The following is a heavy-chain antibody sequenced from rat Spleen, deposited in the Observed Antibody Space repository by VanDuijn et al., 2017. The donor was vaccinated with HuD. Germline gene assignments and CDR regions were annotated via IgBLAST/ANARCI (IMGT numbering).Heavy chain of an antibody. D-gene: IGHD1-6*01. Sequence: QVQLKESGPGLVQPSQTLSLTCTVSGFSLTSYNVHWVRQPTGKGLEWMGVIWTGGSTDYNSALKSRLSISRDTSKSQVFLKMNSLQTEDTAMYFCAREEAFDYTFDNWGQGVMVTVSS. J-gene: IGHJ2*01. CDR3: AREEAFDYTFDN. CDR1: GFSLTSYN. CDR2: IWTGGST. V-gene: IGHV2-30*01.